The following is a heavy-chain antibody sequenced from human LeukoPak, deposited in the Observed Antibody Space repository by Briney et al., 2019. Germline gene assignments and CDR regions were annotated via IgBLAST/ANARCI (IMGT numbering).Heavy chain of an antibody. CDR1: GFIFRTYW. D-gene: IGHD6-19*01. V-gene: IGHV3-7*05. CDR2: IKQDGSEQ. CDR3: ARDRRSGWYFDF. J-gene: IGHJ4*02. Sequence: PGGSLRLSCAASGFIFRTYWMSWVRQAPGKGLEWGANIKQDGSEQYFVDSVKGRFTISRDNGKNSLYLQMNSLRAEDTAVYYCARDRRSGWYFDFWGQGTLVTASA.